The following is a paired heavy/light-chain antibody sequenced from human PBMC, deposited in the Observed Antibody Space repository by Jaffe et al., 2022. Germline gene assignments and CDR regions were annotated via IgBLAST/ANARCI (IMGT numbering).Light chain of an antibody. CDR3: QVWDTSPDHPV. CDR2: YDH. Sequence: SYVLTQPPSVSVAPGGTATIPCGGDNIGGKTVHWYQQRPGQAPLLIISYDHRRSAGIPDRFSGSNSEDTATLTISRVEAGDEAAYYCQVWDTSPDHPVFGRGTKLTVL. CDR1: NIGGKT. J-gene: IGLJ3*02. V-gene: IGLV3-21*04.
Heavy chain of an antibody. Sequence: QITLKESGPTLVKPTQTLTLTCTFSGFSLDTSAEGVGWIRQSPGEALEWLVLIYGNDVKRFSPSLKTRVSVAKDTSQNQVFFSMTNMQPVDTATYFCAHRPRDCRDSSGDNCYSVYNFDSWGQGTLVTVSS. D-gene: IGHD2-15*01. J-gene: IGHJ4*02. CDR3: AHRPRDCRDSSGDNCYSVYNFDS. V-gene: IGHV2-5*01. CDR2: IYGNDVK. CDR1: GFSLDTSAEG.